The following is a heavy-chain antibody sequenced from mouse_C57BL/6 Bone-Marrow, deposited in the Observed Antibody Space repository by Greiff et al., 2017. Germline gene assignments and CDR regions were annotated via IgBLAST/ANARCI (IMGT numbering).Heavy chain of an antibody. Sequence: VQGVESGEGLVKPGGSLKLSCAASGFTFSSYAMSWVRQTPEKRLEWVAYISSGGDYIYYADTVKGRFTISRDNARNTLYLQMSSLKSEDTAMYYCTREDPYSNLYFDYWGQGTTLTVSS. CDR2: ISSGGDYI. CDR3: TREDPYSNLYFDY. V-gene: IGHV5-9-1*02. CDR1: GFTFSSYA. J-gene: IGHJ2*01. D-gene: IGHD2-5*01.